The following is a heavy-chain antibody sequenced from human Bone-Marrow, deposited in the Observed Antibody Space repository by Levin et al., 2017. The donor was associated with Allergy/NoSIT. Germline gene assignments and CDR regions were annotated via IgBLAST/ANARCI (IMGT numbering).Heavy chain of an antibody. Sequence: KISCKASGDTFGKFTISWVRQAPGQGPEWMGRIIPMLGIPNYSQNFQGRVTLTADKSTFTAYMELSNLTSEDTAVYYCARDLGLITADFDSWGQGTLVTVSS. D-gene: IGHD3-16*01. J-gene: IGHJ4*02. V-gene: IGHV1-69*04. CDR2: IIPMLGIP. CDR3: ARDLGLITADFDS. CDR1: GDTFGKFT.